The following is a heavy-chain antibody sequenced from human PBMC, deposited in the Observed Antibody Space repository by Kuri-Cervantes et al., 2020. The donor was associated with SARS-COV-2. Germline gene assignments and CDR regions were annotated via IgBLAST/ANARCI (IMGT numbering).Heavy chain of an antibody. D-gene: IGHD2-15*01. CDR3: ATLRGNGYCSGGSCLNWFDP. CDR2: INHSGST. J-gene: IGHJ5*02. V-gene: IGHV4-34*01. CDR1: GGSFSGYY. Sequence: SQTLSLTCAVYGGSFSGYYWSWIRQPPGKGLEWIGEINHSGSTNYNPSLKSRVTISVDKSKNQFSLKLSSVTAADTAVYYCATLRGNGYCSGGSCLNWFDPWGQGTLVTVSS.